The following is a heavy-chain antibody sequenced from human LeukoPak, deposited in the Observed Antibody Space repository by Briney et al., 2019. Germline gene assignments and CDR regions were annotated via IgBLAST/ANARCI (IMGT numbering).Heavy chain of an antibody. V-gene: IGHV3-33*08. J-gene: IGHJ4*02. CDR3: ARDTREGVSYYFDY. CDR2: IWYDGSNK. CDR1: GFTFSSYW. D-gene: IGHD2-15*01. Sequence: GGSLRLSCAASGFTFSSYWMNWARQAPGKGLEWVAVIWYDGSNKYYADSVKGRFTISRDNSKNTLYLQMNSLRAEDTAVYYCARDTREGVSYYFDYWGQGTLVTVSS.